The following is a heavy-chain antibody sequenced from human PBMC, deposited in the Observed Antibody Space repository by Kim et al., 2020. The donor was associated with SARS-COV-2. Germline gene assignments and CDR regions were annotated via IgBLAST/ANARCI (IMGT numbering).Heavy chain of an antibody. J-gene: IGHJ4*02. CDR2: IKSKTDGGTT. V-gene: IGHV3-15*01. Sequence: GGSLRLSCAASGFTFSNAWMSWVRQAPGKGLEWVGRIKSKTDGGTTDYAAPVKGRFTISRDDSKNTLYLQMNSLKTEDTAVYYCTTDRYDSSGYYYVGAFDYWGQGTLVTVSS. CDR3: TTDRYDSSGYYYVGAFDY. CDR1: GFTFSNAW. D-gene: IGHD3-22*01.